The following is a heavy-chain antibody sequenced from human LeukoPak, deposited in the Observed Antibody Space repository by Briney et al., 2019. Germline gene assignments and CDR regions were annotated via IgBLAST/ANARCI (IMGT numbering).Heavy chain of an antibody. D-gene: IGHD5-24*01. V-gene: IGHV4-59*01. Sequence: SETLSLTCTVSGGSISSYYWSWIRQPPGKGLEWIGYIYHSGSTNYNPSLKSRVTISVDTSKNQFSLKLSSVTAADTAVYYCARSPSRTRDVDYWGQGTLVTVSS. J-gene: IGHJ4*02. CDR2: IYHSGST. CDR3: ARSPSRTRDVDY. CDR1: GGSISSYY.